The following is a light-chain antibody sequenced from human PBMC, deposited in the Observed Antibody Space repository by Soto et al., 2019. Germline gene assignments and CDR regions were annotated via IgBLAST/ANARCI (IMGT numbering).Light chain of an antibody. CDR2: GAS. CDR3: QQYNKWPPKT. V-gene: IGKV3-15*01. CDR1: QSVSSN. J-gene: IGKJ1*01. Sequence: EIVMTQSPATVSVSPGERATLSCRASQSVSSNLAWYQHKPGQAPRLLIYGASTRATDIPARFSGSGSGTEFTLTISSLQSEDFAVYYCQQYNKWPPKTFGQGTKVEIK.